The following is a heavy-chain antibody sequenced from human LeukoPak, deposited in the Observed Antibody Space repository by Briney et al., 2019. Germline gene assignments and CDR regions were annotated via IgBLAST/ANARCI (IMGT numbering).Heavy chain of an antibody. V-gene: IGHV3-48*04. CDR3: ARDPTRVVVPAAPDY. D-gene: IGHD2-2*01. CDR1: GFTFSSHC. Sequence: GGSLRLSCAASGFTFSSHCLNWVRQAPGKGLEWVSYISYSGETIHHADPVKGRFTISRDNAKNSLYLQMNSLRAEDTAVYYCARDPTRVVVPAAPDYWGQGTLVTVSS. CDR2: ISYSGETI. J-gene: IGHJ4*02.